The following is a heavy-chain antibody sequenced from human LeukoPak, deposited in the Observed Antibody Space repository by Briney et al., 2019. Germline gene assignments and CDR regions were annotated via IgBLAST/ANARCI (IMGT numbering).Heavy chain of an antibody. CDR3: ARLPNYDFWSGSSGFDP. Sequence: SETLSLICTVSGGSISSSSYYWGWIRQPPGKGLEWIGSIYYSGSTYYNPSLKSRVTISVDTSKNQFSLKLSSVTAADTAVYYCARLPNYDFWSGSSGFDPWGQGTLVTVSS. J-gene: IGHJ5*02. CDR2: IYYSGST. V-gene: IGHV4-39*01. CDR1: GGSISSSSYY. D-gene: IGHD3-3*01.